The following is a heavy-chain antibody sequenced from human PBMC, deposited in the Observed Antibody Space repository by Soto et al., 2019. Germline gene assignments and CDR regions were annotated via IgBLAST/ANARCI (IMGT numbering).Heavy chain of an antibody. Sequence: QVQLQESGPGLVKPSETLSLTCTVSGASISSGDYYWSWIRQSPGKGVQWNGYIFHGGENYYTPSVESGLSISIAATKNQFSLNLISVAAADAALYVCASALYGLGALDVWGPGTVVTVSS. CDR3: ASALYGLGALDV. CDR2: IFHGGEN. J-gene: IGHJ3*01. V-gene: IGHV4-30-4*08. D-gene: IGHD3-10*01. CDR1: GASISSGDYY.